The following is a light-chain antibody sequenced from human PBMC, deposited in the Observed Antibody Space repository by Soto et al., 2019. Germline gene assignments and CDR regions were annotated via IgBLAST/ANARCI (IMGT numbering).Light chain of an antibody. V-gene: IGKV3-11*01. CDR1: QSVRSS. J-gene: IGKJ3*01. CDR2: YSS. Sequence: EIVLTQSPDTLSLSPGERATLSCRASQSVRSSLAWYQQQPGQAPRILIYYSSNRATGFPARFSGSMSGTDFTCTISSLEPEDFPVSNCHQRSKWAPEFTFGPGTKVDIK. CDR3: HQRSKWAPEFT.